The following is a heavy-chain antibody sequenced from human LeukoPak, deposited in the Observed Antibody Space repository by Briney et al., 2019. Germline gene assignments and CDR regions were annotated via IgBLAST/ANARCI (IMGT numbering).Heavy chain of an antibody. J-gene: IGHJ4*02. Sequence: PGGSLRLSCAASGFTVSNNFMSWVRQTPGKGLQWVSVIYSGGTTYYADSVKGRFTISRDNSKNTLYLQMNSLRAEDTAVYYCARALLVRNGYNYSPNYFDYWGQGTLVTVSS. V-gene: IGHV3-53*01. CDR1: GFTVSNNF. CDR3: ARALLVRNGYNYSPNYFDY. CDR2: IYSGGTT. D-gene: IGHD5-24*01.